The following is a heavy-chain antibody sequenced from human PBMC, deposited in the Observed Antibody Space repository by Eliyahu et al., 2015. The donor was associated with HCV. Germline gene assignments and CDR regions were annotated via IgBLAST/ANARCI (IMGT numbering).Heavy chain of an antibody. CDR2: IKQDGSEK. D-gene: IGHD2-2*03. Sequence: EVQLVESGGGLVQPGGSLRLSCAASGFTFSXYWMSWVRQAPGKGLGWVGNIKQDGSEKYYVDSVKGRFTISRDNAKNSLYLQMNSLRAEDTAVYYCARDLGYCSSTSCDGMDVWGQGTTVTVSS. CDR1: GFTFSXYW. J-gene: IGHJ6*02. V-gene: IGHV3-7*05. CDR3: ARDLGYCSSTSCDGMDV.